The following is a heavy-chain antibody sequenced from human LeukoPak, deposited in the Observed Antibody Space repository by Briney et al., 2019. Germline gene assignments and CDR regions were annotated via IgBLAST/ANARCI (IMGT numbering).Heavy chain of an antibody. V-gene: IGHV4-34*01. D-gene: IGHD6-13*01. J-gene: IGHJ5*02. CDR1: GGAFSGYY. CDR3: ARGVAAAGIWFDP. CDR2: INHSGST. Sequence: PSETLSLTCAVYGGAFSGYYWSWIRQPPRKGLEWIGEINHSGSTNYNPSLKSRVTISVDTSKNQFSLKLSSVTAADTAVYYCARGVAAAGIWFDPWGQGTLVTVSS.